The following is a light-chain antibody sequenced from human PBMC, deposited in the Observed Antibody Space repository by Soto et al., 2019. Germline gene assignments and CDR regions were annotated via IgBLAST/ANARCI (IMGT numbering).Light chain of an antibody. J-gene: IGLJ1*01. V-gene: IGLV2-23*01. CDR2: EGS. CDR1: SSDVGNYDL. Sequence: QSALTQPASVSGSPGQSITISCTGTSSDVGNYDLVSWYQHHPGKAPKLMIYEGSQRPSGVSNRFSGSKSGNTASLTISGLQAEDEADYYCCSYARTITYVFGTGTKLTVL. CDR3: CSYARTITYV.